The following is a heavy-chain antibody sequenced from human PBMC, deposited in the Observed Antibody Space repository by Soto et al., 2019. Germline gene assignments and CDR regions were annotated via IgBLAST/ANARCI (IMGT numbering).Heavy chain of an antibody. V-gene: IGHV3-21*01. CDR3: ARVGRAYGGEVDDAFDI. CDR2: ISSSSSYI. J-gene: IGHJ3*02. D-gene: IGHD4-17*01. CDR1: GFTFSSYS. Sequence: GGSLRLSCAASGFTFSSYSMNWVRQAPGKGLEWVSSISSSSSYIYYADSVKGRFTISRDNAKNSLYLQMNSLRAEDTAVYYCARVGRAYGGEVDDAFDIWGQGTMVTVSS.